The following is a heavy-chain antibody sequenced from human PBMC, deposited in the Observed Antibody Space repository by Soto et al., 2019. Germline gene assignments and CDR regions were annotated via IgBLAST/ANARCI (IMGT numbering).Heavy chain of an antibody. CDR1: GGTFSSYA. Sequence: SVKVSCKASGGTFSSYAISWVRQAPGQGLEWMGGIIPIFGTTNYAQKFQGRVTMTADESTSTAYMELRSLRSDDTAVYYCARVFVYYDILTGYYADPNSYYFDYWGQGTLVTVSS. CDR3: ARVFVYYDILTGYYADPNSYYFDY. V-gene: IGHV1-69*13. J-gene: IGHJ4*02. D-gene: IGHD3-9*01. CDR2: IIPIFGTT.